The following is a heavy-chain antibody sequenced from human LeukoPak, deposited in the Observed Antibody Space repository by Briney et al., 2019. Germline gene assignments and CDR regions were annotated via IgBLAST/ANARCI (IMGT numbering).Heavy chain of an antibody. J-gene: IGHJ4*02. CDR3: ARDLIAVAGQY. CDR2: ISSSSSYI. V-gene: IGHV3-21*01. D-gene: IGHD6-19*01. Sequence: GGSLRLSCAASGFTFSSYSMNWVRQAPGKGLEWVSSISSSSSYIYYADSVKGRFTISRDNAKNSLYLQMNSLRAEDTAAYYCARDLIAVAGQYWGQGTLVTVSS. CDR1: GFTFSSYS.